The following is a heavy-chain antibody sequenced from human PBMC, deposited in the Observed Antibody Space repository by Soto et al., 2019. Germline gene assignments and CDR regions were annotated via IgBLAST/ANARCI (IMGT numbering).Heavy chain of an antibody. Sequence: QVQLQQWGAGLLKPSETLSLTCAVYGGSFSGYYWSWIRQPPGKGLEWIGEINHSGSTNYNPSLKSRVTISVDTSKNQFSLKLSSVTAADTAVYYCARHRLDKRDIVVVVHWDYWGQGTLVTVSS. CDR3: ARHRLDKRDIVVVVHWDY. J-gene: IGHJ4*02. V-gene: IGHV4-34*01. CDR2: INHSGST. D-gene: IGHD2-15*01. CDR1: GGSFSGYY.